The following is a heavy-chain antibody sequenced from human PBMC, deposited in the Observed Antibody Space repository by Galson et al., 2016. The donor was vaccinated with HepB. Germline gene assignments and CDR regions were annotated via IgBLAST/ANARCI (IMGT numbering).Heavy chain of an antibody. J-gene: IGHJ3*01. CDR1: GLMCTHYA. CDR3: ARDRGYRALDL. V-gene: IGHV3-23*01. CDR2: IDDSGDHI. Sequence: SLRLSCAVSGLMCTHYAMNWVRQAPGRGLEWVSIIDDSGDHIYYAESVKGRFTISRDKATNTLYLQMNGLRAEDTALYYCARDRGYRALDLWGQGTTVTVSS. D-gene: IGHD3-10*01.